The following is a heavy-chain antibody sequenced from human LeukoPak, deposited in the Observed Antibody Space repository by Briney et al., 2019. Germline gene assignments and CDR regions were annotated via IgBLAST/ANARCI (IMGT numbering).Heavy chain of an antibody. J-gene: IGHJ4*02. Sequence: SETLSLTCTVSGGSISGYYWSWIRQPPRKGLEWNGYVYYSGYTKYNSSLKSRITISVDTSKNQFPLRLSAATAADTGLYYCARYPYGGNSPFDYWGQGTLVTVSS. CDR2: VYYSGYT. V-gene: IGHV4-59*08. D-gene: IGHD4-23*01. CDR1: GGSISGYY. CDR3: ARYPYGGNSPFDY.